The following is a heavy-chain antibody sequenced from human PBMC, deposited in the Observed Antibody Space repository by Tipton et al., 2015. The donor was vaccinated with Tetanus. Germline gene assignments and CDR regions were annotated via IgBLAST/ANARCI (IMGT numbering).Heavy chain of an antibody. CDR1: GGSISSSNW. V-gene: IGHV4-4*02. J-gene: IGHJ3*01. CDR3: ANPLYGDHGGAAFDV. Sequence: TLSLTCAVSGGSISSSNWWSWVRQPPGKGLEWIGEIYHSGSTNYNPPLKSRVTISVDKSKNQFSRKLSSVTAADTAVYYCANPLYGDHGGAAFDVWGQGTMVTVSS. CDR2: IYHSGST. D-gene: IGHD4-17*01.